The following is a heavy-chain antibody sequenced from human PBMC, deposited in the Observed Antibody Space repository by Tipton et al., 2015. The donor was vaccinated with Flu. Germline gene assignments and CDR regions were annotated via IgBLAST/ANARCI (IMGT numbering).Heavy chain of an antibody. CDR1: GFTFDSYW. V-gene: IGHV3-74*01. J-gene: IGHJ4*02. Sequence: AVSGFTFDSYWMHWVRQPPGKGLIWVSRINTDESSIDYADSVKGRFTISRDNAKNTLYLQMTRLRAEDTAVYYCTRVGPVAAGIDNWGPGTLVTVSS. CDR2: INTDESSI. D-gene: IGHD6-13*01. CDR3: TRVGPVAAGIDN.